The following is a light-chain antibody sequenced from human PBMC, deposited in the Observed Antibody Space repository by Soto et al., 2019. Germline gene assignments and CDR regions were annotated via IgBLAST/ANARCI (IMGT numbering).Light chain of an antibody. CDR2: AAS. CDR1: QGISSY. V-gene: IGKV1-9*01. Sequence: IQLTQSPSSLSASVGDRVTITCRASQGISSYLAWYQQKPGKVPKLLIYAASTLQSWVPSRFSGSGSGTDFTLTISSLQPEDFATYYCQQLNSYPGTFGQGTRLEIK. CDR3: QQLNSYPGT. J-gene: IGKJ5*01.